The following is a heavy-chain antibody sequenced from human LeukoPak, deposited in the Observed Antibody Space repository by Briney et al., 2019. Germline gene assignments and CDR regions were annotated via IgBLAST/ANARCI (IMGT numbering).Heavy chain of an antibody. CDR2: MNPNSGNT. Sequence: ASVKVSCKASGYTFTSYDINWVRQATGQGLEWMGWMNPNSGNTGYAQKFQGRVTMTRNTSISTAYMELSSLRSEDTAVYYCARARGERVVVAAYWGQRTLVTVSS. CDR1: GYTFTSYD. D-gene: IGHD2-15*01. V-gene: IGHV1-8*01. CDR3: ARARGERVVVAAY. J-gene: IGHJ4*02.